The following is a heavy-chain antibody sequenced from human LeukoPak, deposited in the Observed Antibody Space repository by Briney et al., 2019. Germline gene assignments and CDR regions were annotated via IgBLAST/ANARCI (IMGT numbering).Heavy chain of an antibody. D-gene: IGHD2-15*01. CDR3: ASRRGGIVGDY. J-gene: IGHJ4*02. V-gene: IGHV3-33*01. CDR2: IWYDGSNK. Sequence: GRSLRLSCAASGFTFSSYGMHWVRQAPGKGLEWVALIWYDGSNKYYADSVKGRFTISRDNSKNTVYLQMNSLRAEETAVYYCASRRGGIVGDYWGQGTLVTVSS. CDR1: GFTFSSYG.